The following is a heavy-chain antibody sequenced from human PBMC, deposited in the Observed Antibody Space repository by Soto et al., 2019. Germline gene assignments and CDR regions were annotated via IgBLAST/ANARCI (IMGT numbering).Heavy chain of an antibody. D-gene: IGHD3-22*01. V-gene: IGHV3-33*01. CDR3: ARDSGRAHYYDSSGYSLDY. Sequence: GGSLRLSCAASRFTFSSYGMHWVRQAPGKGLEWVAVIWYDGTNKYYGDSVKGRFTISRDNSKNTLYLQMNSLRAEDTAVYYCARDSGRAHYYDSSGYSLDYWGQGTLGTVSS. CDR2: IWYDGTNK. CDR1: RFTFSSYG. J-gene: IGHJ4*02.